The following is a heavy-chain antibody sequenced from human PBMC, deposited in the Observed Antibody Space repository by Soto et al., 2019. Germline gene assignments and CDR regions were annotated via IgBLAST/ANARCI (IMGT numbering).Heavy chain of an antibody. CDR2: IYYGGGNT. CDR3: AGGSCSAWIDF. D-gene: IGHD2-2*03. J-gene: IGHJ4*02. V-gene: IGHV4-39*01. Sequence: SETLSLTCTVSGASITGYHYYWSWIRQAPGKWLEWVGSIYYGGGNTYYTSSLKSRVTISVYTTKSQFFMRQKSVTATDTAVDFCAGGSCSAWIDFWGQGTLVTVSS. CDR1: GASITGYHYY.